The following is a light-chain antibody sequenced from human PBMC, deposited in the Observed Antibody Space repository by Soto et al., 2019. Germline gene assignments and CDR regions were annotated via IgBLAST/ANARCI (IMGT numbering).Light chain of an antibody. CDR2: GAS. Sequence: EIVLTQSPGTLSLSPGERATLSCWASQSVGTYLAWYQQKPGQAPRLLIYGASIRATGIPDRFSGSGSGADFTLTISRLEAEDLAVYYCQQYVSVPLTFGGGTKVDI. CDR1: QSVGTY. J-gene: IGKJ4*01. CDR3: QQYVSVPLT. V-gene: IGKV3-20*01.